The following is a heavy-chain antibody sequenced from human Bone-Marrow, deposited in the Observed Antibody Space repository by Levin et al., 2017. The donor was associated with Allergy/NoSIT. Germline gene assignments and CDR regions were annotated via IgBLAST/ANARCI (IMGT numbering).Heavy chain of an antibody. J-gene: IGHJ5*02. V-gene: IGHV1-69*01. D-gene: IGHD2-15*01. Sequence: KISCKASGGTFSSYAISWVRQAPGQGLEWMGGIIPIFGAANYAQKFQGRVTITADESTSTAYMDLSSLRSEDTAVYYCARGSVVVAATSWFDPWGQGTLVTVSS. CDR2: IIPIFGAA. CDR1: GGTFSSYA. CDR3: ARGSVVVAATSWFDP.